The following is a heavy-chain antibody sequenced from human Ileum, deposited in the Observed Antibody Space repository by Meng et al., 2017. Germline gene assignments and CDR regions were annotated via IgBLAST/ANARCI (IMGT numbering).Heavy chain of an antibody. CDR1: GFTFSSYA. CDR2: IGGSGAPT. CDR3: AKTGQLDS. V-gene: IGHV3-23*01. J-gene: IGHJ4*02. Sequence: VQLLESGGGLVQPGGSLRLSCVASGFTFSSYAMSWVRRTPGKGLEWVSSIGGSGAPTYYADSVKGLFIISRDNSKNTIFLQMNSLRAEDTAVYYCAKTGQLDSWGQGTLVTVSS.